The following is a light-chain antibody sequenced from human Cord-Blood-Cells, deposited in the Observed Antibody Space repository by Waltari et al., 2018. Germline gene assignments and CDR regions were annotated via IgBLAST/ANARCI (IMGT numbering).Light chain of an antibody. CDR3: CSYAGSYV. J-gene: IGLJ1*01. Sequence: QSALTQPRSVSGSPGQSVTISCTGTRSDVGGFNYVSWYQQRPGKAPKLMIYDVSKRPSGVPDRFSGSKSGNTASLTISGLQAEDEADYYCCSYAGSYVFGTGTKVTVL. CDR2: DVS. V-gene: IGLV2-11*01. CDR1: RSDVGGFNY.